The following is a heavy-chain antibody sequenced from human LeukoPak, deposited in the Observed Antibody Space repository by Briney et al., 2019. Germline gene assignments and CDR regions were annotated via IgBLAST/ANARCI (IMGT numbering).Heavy chain of an antibody. D-gene: IGHD3-22*01. CDR3: ARGRQDVTMIVVVMTAVSYYLDV. CDR1: GGSFSGYY. V-gene: IGHV4-34*01. Sequence: SETLSLTCAVYGGSFSGYYWTWIRQAPGKGLEWIGEMNPSGSTSYNPSLKSRVTISVDTSKNQFSLKLSSVTAADTAVYYCARGRQDVTMIVVVMTAVSYYLDVWGKGTTVTVS. J-gene: IGHJ6*03. CDR2: MNPSGST.